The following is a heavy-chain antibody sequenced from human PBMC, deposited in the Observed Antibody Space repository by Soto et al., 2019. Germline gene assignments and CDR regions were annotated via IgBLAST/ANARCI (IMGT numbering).Heavy chain of an antibody. D-gene: IGHD3-22*01. CDR1: GGTFSSYA. Sequence: QVQLVQSGAEVKKPGSSVKVSCKASGGTFSSYAISWVRQAPGQGLEWMGGIIPIFGTANYAQKLQGRVTITADESTSRAYMELSSLRSEDTAVYYCASCYDSSGYYYSWFDPWGQGTLVTVSS. V-gene: IGHV1-69*01. CDR2: IIPIFGTA. J-gene: IGHJ5*02. CDR3: ASCYDSSGYYYSWFDP.